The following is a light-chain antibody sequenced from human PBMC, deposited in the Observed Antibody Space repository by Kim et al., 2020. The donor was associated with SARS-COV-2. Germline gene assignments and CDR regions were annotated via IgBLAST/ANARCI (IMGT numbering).Light chain of an antibody. J-gene: IGLJ3*02. V-gene: IGLV2-23*02. CDR3: CSYAGSFTWV. CDR1: RSDVGNFNL. CDR2: EVT. Sequence: QSALTQPASVSGSLGQSITISCTGTRSDVGNFNLVSWYQQHPGKAPKVIISEVTERPSGVSNRFSGSRSGNTASLTISGLQAEDEADYHCCSYAGSFTWVFGGGTKVTVL.